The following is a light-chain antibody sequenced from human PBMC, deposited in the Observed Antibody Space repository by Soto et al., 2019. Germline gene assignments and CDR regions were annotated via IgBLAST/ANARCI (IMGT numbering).Light chain of an antibody. V-gene: IGKV1-8*01. CDR3: QQYYSYTT. J-gene: IGKJ1*01. CDR2: AAS. Sequence: AIRMTQSPSSLSASTGDRVTITCRASQGISSYLAWYQQKPGKAPKLLIYAASTLQSGVPSRFSGSGSGTDFTLTISCLQSEDFATYYCQQYYSYTTFGQGTKVDSK. CDR1: QGISSY.